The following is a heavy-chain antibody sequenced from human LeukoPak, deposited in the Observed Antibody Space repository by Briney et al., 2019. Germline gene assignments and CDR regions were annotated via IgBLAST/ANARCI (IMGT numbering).Heavy chain of an antibody. D-gene: IGHD3-22*01. Sequence: EASVKVSCKASGGTFSSYAISWVRQAPGQGLEWMGWISAYNGNTNYAQKLQGRVTMTTDTSTSTAYMELRSLRSDDTAVYYCARDGYYDRSGYYYGGGANYWGQGTLVTVSS. CDR1: GGTFSSYA. V-gene: IGHV1-18*01. CDR2: ISAYNGNT. CDR3: ARDGYYDRSGYYYGGGANY. J-gene: IGHJ4*02.